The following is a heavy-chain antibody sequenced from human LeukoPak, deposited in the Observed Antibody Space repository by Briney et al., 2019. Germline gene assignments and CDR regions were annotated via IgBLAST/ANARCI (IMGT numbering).Heavy chain of an antibody. CDR1: GFTFTSYA. Sequence: PGGSLRLSCAASGFTFTSYAMHWVRQAPGKGLEWVVVISYDGSNKYYADSVKGRFTISRDNAKNSLYLQMNSLRAEDTAVYYCATAPSYSSSQKADYWGQGTLVTVSS. CDR2: ISYDGSNK. D-gene: IGHD6-13*01. CDR3: ATAPSYSSSQKADY. V-gene: IGHV3-30*04. J-gene: IGHJ4*02.